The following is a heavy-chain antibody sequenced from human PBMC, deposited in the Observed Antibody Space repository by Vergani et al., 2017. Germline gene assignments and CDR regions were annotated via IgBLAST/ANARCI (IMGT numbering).Heavy chain of an antibody. CDR2: IYYSGSI. CDR1: GGSIRSSSYY. Sequence: QVQLQESGPGLVKPSETLSLTCTVSGGSIRSSSYYWGWIRQPPGKGLEWIGSIYYSGSIYYNPSLKSRVTISVDTSKNQFSLKLGSVTAADTAVYYCARRYNWFDPWGQGTLVSVSS. V-gene: IGHV4-39*01. J-gene: IGHJ5*02. CDR3: ARRYNWFDP.